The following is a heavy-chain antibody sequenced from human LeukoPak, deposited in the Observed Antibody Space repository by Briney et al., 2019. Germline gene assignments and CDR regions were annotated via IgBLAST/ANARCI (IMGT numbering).Heavy chain of an antibody. CDR3: ARDVLRFLEWLLNWFDP. D-gene: IGHD3-3*01. Sequence: PGGSLRLSCAASGVTFRSYGMHWVRQAPGKGLEWVAFIRYDGSNKYYADSVKGRFTISRDNSKNTLYLQMNSLRAEDTAVYYCARDVLRFLEWLLNWFDPWGQGTLVTVSS. J-gene: IGHJ5*02. CDR1: GVTFRSYG. CDR2: IRYDGSNK. V-gene: IGHV3-30*02.